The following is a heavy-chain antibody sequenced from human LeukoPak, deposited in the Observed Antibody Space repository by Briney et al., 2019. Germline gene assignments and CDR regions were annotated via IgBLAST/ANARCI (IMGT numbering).Heavy chain of an antibody. D-gene: IGHD1-14*01. CDR3: AGEAPLPGPRGRAWFDP. J-gene: IGHJ5*02. CDR1: GGTFSSYA. CDR2: IIPIFGTA. V-gene: IGHV1-69*13. Sequence: SVKVSCKASGGTFSSYAISWVRQAPGQGLEWMGGIIPIFGTANYAQKFQGRVTITADESTSTAYMELSSLRSEDTAVYYCAGEAPLPGPRGRAWFDPWGQGTLVTVSS.